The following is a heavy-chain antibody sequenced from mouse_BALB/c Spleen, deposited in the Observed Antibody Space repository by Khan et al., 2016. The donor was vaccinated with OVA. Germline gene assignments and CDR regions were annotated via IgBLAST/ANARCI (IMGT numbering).Heavy chain of an antibody. V-gene: IGHV1-18*01. Sequence: EVQLQQSGPELVKPGASVKISCKASGYTFTDYNMDWVKQSHGKSLEWIGDITPNNGDTNYNQKFKGKATLTVDKSSSTAYMELRSLTSEDTAVYYCTRGGHGSPFDYWGQGTTLTVSS. CDR3: TRGGHGSPFDY. CDR2: ITPNNGDT. D-gene: IGHD1-1*01. J-gene: IGHJ2*01. CDR1: GYTFTDYN.